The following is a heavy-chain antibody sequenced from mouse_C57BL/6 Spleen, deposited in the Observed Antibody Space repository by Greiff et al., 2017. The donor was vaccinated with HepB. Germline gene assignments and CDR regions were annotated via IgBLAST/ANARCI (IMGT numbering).Heavy chain of an antibody. CDR1: GYSITSGYY. J-gene: IGHJ1*03. Sequence: ESGPGLVKPSQSLSLTCSVTGYSITSGYYWNWIRQFPGNKLEWMGYISYDGSNNYNPSLKNRISITRDTSKNQFFLKLNSVTTADTATYYCARNEIYDGYYWYFDVWGTGTTVTVSS. CDR3: ARNEIYDGYYWYFDV. CDR2: ISYDGSN. V-gene: IGHV3-6*01. D-gene: IGHD2-3*01.